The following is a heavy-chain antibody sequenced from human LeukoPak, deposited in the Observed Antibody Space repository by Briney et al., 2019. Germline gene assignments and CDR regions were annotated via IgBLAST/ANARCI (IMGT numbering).Heavy chain of an antibody. CDR1: GFTFSGST. V-gene: IGHV3-73*01. CDR2: IRSKANNYAT. J-gene: IGHJ4*02. D-gene: IGHD6-19*01. CDR3: SRHSPSSGWYFDY. Sequence: GGSLRLSCATSGFTFSGSTMYWVRQASGKGLEWVGRIRSKANNYATAYAASVKGRFTISRDDSKNTAYLQMNSLKTEDTAVYYCSRHSPSSGWYFDYWGQGTLVTVSS.